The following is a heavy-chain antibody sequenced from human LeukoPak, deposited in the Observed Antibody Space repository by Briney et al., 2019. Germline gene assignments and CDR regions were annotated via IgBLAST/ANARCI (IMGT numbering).Heavy chain of an antibody. CDR3: ARDKGGSHAVFDY. CDR1: GGSISSYY. V-gene: IGHV4-59*01. Sequence: SETLSLTCTVSGGSISSYYWSWIRQPPGKGLEWIGYIYYSGSTNYNPSLKSRVIISVDTSKNQFSLKLSSVTAADTAVYYCARDKGGSHAVFDYWGQGTLVTVSS. D-gene: IGHD1-26*01. CDR2: IYYSGST. J-gene: IGHJ4*02.